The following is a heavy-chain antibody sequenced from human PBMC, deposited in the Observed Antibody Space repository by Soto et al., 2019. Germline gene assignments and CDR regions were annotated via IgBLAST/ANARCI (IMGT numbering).Heavy chain of an antibody. D-gene: IGHD3-10*01. CDR1: GYNFINYG. CDR3: VRDLDGSGSYYTDY. J-gene: IGHJ4*02. Sequence: ASVKVSCKASGYNFINYGITWVRQAPGQGLEWMGWIRVHNGNTNYAQKLQGRVTMTTDTSTSTAYMELRSLRSDDKAVYYCVRDLDGSGSYYTDYWGPGTLVTVSS. CDR2: IRVHNGNT. V-gene: IGHV1-18*01.